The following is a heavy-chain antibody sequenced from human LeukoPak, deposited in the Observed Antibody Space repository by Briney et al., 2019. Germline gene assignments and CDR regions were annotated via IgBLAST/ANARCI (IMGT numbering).Heavy chain of an antibody. D-gene: IGHD3-3*01. J-gene: IGHJ6*03. CDR3: ARGSTYYDFWSGYPTYYYYYMDV. CDR2: INPNSGGT. Sequence: ASVKVSCKASGYTFTGYYMHWVRQAPGQGLEWMGWINPNSGGTNYAQKFQGRVTMTRDTSISTAYMELSRLRSDDTAVYYCARGSTYYDFWSGYPTYYYYYMDVWGKGTTVTVSS. CDR1: GYTFTGYY. V-gene: IGHV1-2*02.